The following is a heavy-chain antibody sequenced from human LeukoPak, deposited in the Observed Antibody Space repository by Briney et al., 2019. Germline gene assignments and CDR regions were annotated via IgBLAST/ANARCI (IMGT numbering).Heavy chain of an antibody. J-gene: IGHJ4*02. CDR1: GYTFTSYD. D-gene: IGHD2-21*01. CDR2: MNPNSGNT. Sequence: ASVKVSCKASGYTFTSYDINWVRQATGQGLEWMGWMNPNSGNTGYAQKFQGRVTMTRNTSISTAYMVLSSLRSEDTAVYCCAREIVDSRLTDYWGQGTLVTVSS. CDR3: AREIVDSRLTDY. V-gene: IGHV1-8*01.